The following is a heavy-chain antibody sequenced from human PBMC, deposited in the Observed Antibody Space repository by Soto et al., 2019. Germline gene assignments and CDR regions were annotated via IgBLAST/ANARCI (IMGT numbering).Heavy chain of an antibody. CDR1: GGSMSRYY. J-gene: IGHJ6*02. Sequence: SETLCLTCTGSGGSMSRYYWSCIRQPPGKGLEWIGYIYYSGSTNYNPSLKSRVTISVDTSKNQFSLKLSSVTAADTAVYYCARLGYDILTGLYYYYGMDVWGQGTTVTVS. V-gene: IGHV4-59*01. CDR3: ARLGYDILTGLYYYYGMDV. CDR2: IYYSGST. D-gene: IGHD3-9*01.